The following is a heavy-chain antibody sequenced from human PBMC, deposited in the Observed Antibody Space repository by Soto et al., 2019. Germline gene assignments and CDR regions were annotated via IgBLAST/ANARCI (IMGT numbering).Heavy chain of an antibody. CDR3: ARGLPTDIVVVPAATRRPNWFDP. Sequence: GASVKVSCKASGGTFSSYAISWVRQAPGQGLEWMGGIIPIFGTANYAQKFQGRVTITADESTSTAYMELSSLRSEDTAVYYCARGLPTDIVVVPAATRRPNWFDPWGQGTLVTVSS. V-gene: IGHV1-69*13. CDR2: IIPIFGTA. CDR1: GGTFSSYA. D-gene: IGHD2-2*01. J-gene: IGHJ5*02.